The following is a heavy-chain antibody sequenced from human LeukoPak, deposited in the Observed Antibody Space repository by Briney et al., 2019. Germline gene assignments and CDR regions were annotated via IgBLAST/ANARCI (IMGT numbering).Heavy chain of an antibody. CDR1: GFTFEDFA. J-gene: IGHJ4*02. CDR2: INWNGGTI. Sequence: GGSLRLSCAASGFTFEDFAMHWVRQAPGKGLEWVSLINWNGGTIAYADSVKGRFTISRVNARNSLYLQMNSLRPEDTALYYCAKDYCGGNSCFVDYWGQGTLVTVSS. D-gene: IGHD2-21*01. V-gene: IGHV3-9*01. CDR3: AKDYCGGNSCFVDY.